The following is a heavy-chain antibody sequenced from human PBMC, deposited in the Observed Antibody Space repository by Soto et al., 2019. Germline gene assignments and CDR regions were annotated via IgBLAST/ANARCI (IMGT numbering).Heavy chain of an antibody. V-gene: IGHV1-18*04. CDR1: GYIFTSCY. D-gene: IGHD6-6*01. CDR3: ARGRIAAPDGLDFDP. J-gene: IGHJ2*01. CDR2: VSAYTGDT. Sequence: GAATVSSCASGYIFTSCYIIQWVQQPGEEREWMGWVSAYTGDTNYARTVQGRVTITTDTSTSSVYMQLRSLRADDTAVYYCARGRIAAPDGLDFDPWGRGTLVT.